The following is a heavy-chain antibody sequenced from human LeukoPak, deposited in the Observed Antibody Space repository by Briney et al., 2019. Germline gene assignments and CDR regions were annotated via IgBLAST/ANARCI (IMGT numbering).Heavy chain of an antibody. CDR2: TYHSGST. V-gene: IGHV4-38-2*02. J-gene: IGHJ4*02. CDR1: GYSISSGYY. Sequence: SETLSLTCTVSGYSISSGYYWGWIRQPPGKGLEWIGSTYHSGSTYYDPSLKSRVTISVDTSKNQFSLKLSSVTAADTAVYYCARLQRWLQWGTGFDYWGQGTLVTVSS. D-gene: IGHD5-24*01. CDR3: ARLQRWLQWGTGFDY.